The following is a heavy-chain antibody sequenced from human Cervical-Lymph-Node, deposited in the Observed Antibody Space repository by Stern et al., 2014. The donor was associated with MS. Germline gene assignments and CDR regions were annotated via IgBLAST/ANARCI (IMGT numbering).Heavy chain of an antibody. Sequence: QVQLLQSGAEVKKPGSSVKVSCRPSGGTFSAYSFAWVRQAPGQGLEWVGGIIPIFGITKLAQKFQGRLTITADESTSAAFMELSSLRSEDTAVYYCASPGNGYDWNSDSFHIWGPGTTVTVSS. CDR2: IIPIFGIT. J-gene: IGHJ3*02. CDR1: GGTFSAYS. V-gene: IGHV1-69*01. CDR3: ASPGNGYDWNSDSFHI. D-gene: IGHD5-12*01.